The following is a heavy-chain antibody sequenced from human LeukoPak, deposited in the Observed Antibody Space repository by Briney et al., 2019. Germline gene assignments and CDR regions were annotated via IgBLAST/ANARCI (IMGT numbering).Heavy chain of an antibody. CDR3: ALAAAGASDLDY. Sequence: HPGGSLRLSCAASGFTFSSYWMHWVRQAPGKGLVWVSRINSDGSSTSYADSVKGRFTISRDNSKNTLYLQMNSLRAEDTAVYYCALAAAGASDLDYWGQGTLVTVSS. J-gene: IGHJ4*02. D-gene: IGHD6-13*01. V-gene: IGHV3-74*01. CDR2: INSDGSST. CDR1: GFTFSSYW.